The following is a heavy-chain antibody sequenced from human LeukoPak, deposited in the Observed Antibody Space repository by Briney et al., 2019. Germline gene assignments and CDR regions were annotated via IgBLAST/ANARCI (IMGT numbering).Heavy chain of an antibody. CDR3: ARDRGSEYCSSTSCYHYYYYMDV. CDR2: INPNSGGT. D-gene: IGHD2-2*01. V-gene: IGHV1-2*02. Sequence: ASVTVSCKASGYTFTGYYMHWVRQAPGQGLEWMGWINPNSGGTNYAQKFQGRVTITRDTSISTAYMELSRLRSDDTAVYYCARDRGSEYCSSTSCYHYYYYMDVWAKGTTVTVSS. CDR1: GYTFTGYY. J-gene: IGHJ6*03.